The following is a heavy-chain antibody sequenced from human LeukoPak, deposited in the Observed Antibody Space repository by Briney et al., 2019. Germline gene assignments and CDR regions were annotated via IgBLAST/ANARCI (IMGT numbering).Heavy chain of an antibody. V-gene: IGHV4-4*07. J-gene: IGHJ4*02. CDR1: GGSISSHY. CDR2: MHTSGNS. Sequence: SETLSLTCTVSGGSISSHYWTWIRQPAGKGLEWIGLMHTSGNSNYNPSLKSRVAMSIDTSRSQFSLKLSSVTAADTALYYCAGGTSSSWIDYWGQGTLVTVSS. D-gene: IGHD6-13*01. CDR3: AGGTSSSWIDY.